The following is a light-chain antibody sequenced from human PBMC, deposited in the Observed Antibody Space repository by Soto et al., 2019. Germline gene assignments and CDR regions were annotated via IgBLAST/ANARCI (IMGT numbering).Light chain of an antibody. V-gene: IGKV3D-15*01. CDR3: QQYNNWPWT. Sequence: EIVMTQSPDTLSLSPGERATLSCRASQSVSSSYLAWYQQKPGQAPRLLIYDASSRATGIPDRFSGSGSGTDFTLTISSLQSEDFAVYYCQQYNNWPWTFGQGTKVAIK. CDR1: QSVSSSY. CDR2: DAS. J-gene: IGKJ1*01.